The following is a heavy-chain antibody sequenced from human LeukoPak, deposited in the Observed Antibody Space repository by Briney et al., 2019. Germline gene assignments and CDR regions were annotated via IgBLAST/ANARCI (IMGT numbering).Heavy chain of an antibody. CDR3: VRLAGGSYSDY. Sequence: GGSLRLSCAASGFTFSSYAMNWVRQAPGKGLEYVSSISCDGASTYYGNSVKGRFTISRDNSKNTLYLQMGSLRAEDMAVYYCVRLAGGSYSDYWGQGILVTVSS. V-gene: IGHV3-64*01. CDR1: GFTFSSYA. CDR2: ISCDGAST. D-gene: IGHD1-26*01. J-gene: IGHJ4*02.